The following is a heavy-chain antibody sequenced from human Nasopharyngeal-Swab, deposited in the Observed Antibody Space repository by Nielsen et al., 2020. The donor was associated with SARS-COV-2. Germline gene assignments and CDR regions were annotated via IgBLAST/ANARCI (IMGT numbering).Heavy chain of an antibody. Sequence: GGSLRLSCATSGFTFDDYAMHWVRQAPGKGLEWVSGISWNSGSIGYADSVKGRFTISRDNAKNSLYLQMNSLRAEDTALYYCAGEMATTLLMDVWGKGTTVTVSS. D-gene: IGHD5-24*01. CDR3: AGEMATTLLMDV. CDR2: ISWNSGSI. J-gene: IGHJ6*03. V-gene: IGHV3-9*01. CDR1: GFTFDDYA.